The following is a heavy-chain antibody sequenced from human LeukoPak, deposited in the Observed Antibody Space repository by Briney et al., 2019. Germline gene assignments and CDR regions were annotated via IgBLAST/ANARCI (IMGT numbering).Heavy chain of an antibody. J-gene: IGHJ4*02. D-gene: IGHD3-22*01. CDR2: ISSSSSYI. CDR1: GFTFTSYN. V-gene: IGHV3-21*01. Sequence: PGGSLRLSCAASGFTFTSYNMNWVRQAPGKGLEWVSSISSSSSYIYYADSVKGRFTISRDNAKNTLYLQMNSLRAEDTAVYYCARLGGYTNAFDYWGQGTLVTVSS. CDR3: ARLGGYTNAFDY.